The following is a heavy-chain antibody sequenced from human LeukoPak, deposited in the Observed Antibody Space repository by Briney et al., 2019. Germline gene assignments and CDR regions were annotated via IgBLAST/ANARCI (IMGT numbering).Heavy chain of an antibody. Sequence: PGGSLRLSCAASGFTVSNNYMSWVRQAPGKGLEWVSAIYSDGGTFYSDSVKGRFTISRDSSKNTLYLQMNSPRAEDTAVYYCARGTVGGSYFDYWGQGTLVTVSS. CDR1: GFTVSNNY. CDR3: ARGTVGGSYFDY. V-gene: IGHV3-53*01. D-gene: IGHD1-26*01. CDR2: IYSDGGT. J-gene: IGHJ4*02.